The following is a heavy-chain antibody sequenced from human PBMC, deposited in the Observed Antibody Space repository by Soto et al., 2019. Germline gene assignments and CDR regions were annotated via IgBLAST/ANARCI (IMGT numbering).Heavy chain of an antibody. CDR3: ARRTSGPFDP. Sequence: QLQLQESGPGLVKPSETLSLTCTVSGGSISSSSYYWGWIRQPPGKGLEWIGSIYYSGSTYYNPSLKGRVTLSVDTSKNQFSLKLSSVTAADTAVYYCARRTSGPFDPWGQGTLVTVSS. CDR2: IYYSGST. CDR1: GGSISSSSYY. J-gene: IGHJ5*02. V-gene: IGHV4-39*01.